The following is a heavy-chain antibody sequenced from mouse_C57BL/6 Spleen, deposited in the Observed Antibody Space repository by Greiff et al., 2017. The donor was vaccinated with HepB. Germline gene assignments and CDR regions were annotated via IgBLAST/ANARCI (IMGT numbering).Heavy chain of an antibody. CDR1: GYAFSSSW. CDR3: ARSITTVVAPYYAMDY. D-gene: IGHD1-1*01. J-gene: IGHJ4*01. CDR2: IYPGDGDT. V-gene: IGHV1-82*01. Sequence: VQLQQSGPELVKPGASVKISCKASGYAFSSSWMNWVKQRPGKGLEWIGRIYPGDGDTNYNGKFKGKATLTADKSSSTAYMQLCILTSEDSAVYFCARSITTVVAPYYAMDYWGQGTSVTVSS.